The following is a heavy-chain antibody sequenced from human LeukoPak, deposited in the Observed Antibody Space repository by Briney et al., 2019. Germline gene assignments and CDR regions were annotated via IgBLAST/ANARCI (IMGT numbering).Heavy chain of an antibody. Sequence: PGGSLRLSCAASEFTFSSYAMQWVRQAPGKGLEWVAVISYDGSDKYYADSVKGRFTISRDNSKNTLYLQMNSLRAEDTAVYYCARDWVGYCSGGSCYGGLDYWGQGTLVTVSS. CDR3: ARDWVGYCSGGSCYGGLDY. D-gene: IGHD2-15*01. V-gene: IGHV3-30*04. CDR1: EFTFSSYA. CDR2: ISYDGSDK. J-gene: IGHJ4*02.